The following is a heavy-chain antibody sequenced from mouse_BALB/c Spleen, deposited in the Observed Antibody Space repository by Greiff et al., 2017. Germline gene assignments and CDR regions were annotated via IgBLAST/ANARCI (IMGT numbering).Heavy chain of an antibody. Sequence: EVQLVESGGGLVKPGGSLKLSCAASGFTFSDYYMYWVRQTPEKRLEWVATISDGGSYTYYPDSVKGRFTISRDNAKNNLYLQMSSLKSEDTAMYYCARYGYYGAMDYWGQGTSVTVSS. V-gene: IGHV5-4*02. D-gene: IGHD2-3*01. CDR2: ISDGGSYT. CDR1: GFTFSDYY. CDR3: ARYGYYGAMDY. J-gene: IGHJ4*01.